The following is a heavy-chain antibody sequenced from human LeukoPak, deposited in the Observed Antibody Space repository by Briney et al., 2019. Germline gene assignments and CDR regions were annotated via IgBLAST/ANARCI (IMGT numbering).Heavy chain of an antibody. Sequence: GGSLRLSCAASGFPLSSHAMSWVRQAPGKGLEWVSATSSSDAGTYYADSVRGRFTISRDNSKNTLYLQMNSLKSDDTAVYYCATEGFIYGYHGIDTRGQGTIVTVSS. J-gene: IGHJ3*02. D-gene: IGHD5-18*01. CDR1: GFPLSSHA. CDR2: TSSSDAGT. V-gene: IGHV3-23*01. CDR3: ATEGFIYGYHGIDT.